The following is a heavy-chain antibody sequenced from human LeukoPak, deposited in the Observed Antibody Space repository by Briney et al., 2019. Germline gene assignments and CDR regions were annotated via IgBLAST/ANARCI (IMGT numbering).Heavy chain of an antibody. J-gene: IGHJ4*02. CDR2: ISGSGGST. CDR1: GFTFSSYA. CDR3: AKGYYDYVWGSYYFDY. D-gene: IGHD3-16*01. Sequence: GGSLRLSCAASGFTFSSYAMSWVRQAPGKGLERVSAISGSGGSTYYADSVKGRFTISRDNSRDTLYLQMNSLRAEDTAVYYCAKGYYDYVWGSYYFDYWGQGTLVTVSS. V-gene: IGHV3-23*01.